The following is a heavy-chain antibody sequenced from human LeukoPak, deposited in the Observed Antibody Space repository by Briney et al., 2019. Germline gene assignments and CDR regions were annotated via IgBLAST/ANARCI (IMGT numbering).Heavy chain of an antibody. J-gene: IGHJ4*02. CDR2: ISYDGSNR. V-gene: IGHV3-30*18. D-gene: IGHD3-9*01. CDR3: AKDGASGRNFDWLLDT. Sequence: GRSLRLSCAASGFTFSSYGMHWVRQAPGKGLEWVAVISYDGSNRYYADSVKGRFTVSRDDSKNTLYLQMNSQRPEDTAVYYCAKDGASGRNFDWLLDTWGQGTLVIVSS. CDR1: GFTFSSYG.